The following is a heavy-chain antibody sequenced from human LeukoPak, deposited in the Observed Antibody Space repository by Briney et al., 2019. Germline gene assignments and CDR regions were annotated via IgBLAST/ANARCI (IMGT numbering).Heavy chain of an antibody. J-gene: IGHJ4*02. D-gene: IGHD3-10*01. CDR3: ARAEPYYYGSGSYVY. CDR1: GFTFSSYS. CDR2: ISSSSNTI. V-gene: IGHV3-48*04. Sequence: GGSLRLSCAASGFTFSSYSMNWVRQAPGKGLEWVSYISSSSNTIYYADSVKGRFTISRDNAKNSLYLQMNSLRAEDTAVYYCARAEPYYYGSGSYVYWGQGTLVTVSS.